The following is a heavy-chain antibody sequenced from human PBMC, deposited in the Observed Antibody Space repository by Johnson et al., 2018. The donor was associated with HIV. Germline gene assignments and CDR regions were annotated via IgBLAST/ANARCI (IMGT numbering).Heavy chain of an antibody. CDR3: ATDRCYNVWGGIGHAAFEI. CDR2: INQGGSEK. D-gene: IGHD3-10*02. Sequence: EVQLVESGGGLIQPGGSLRLSCAASGFTFSSYWMTWVRQAPGRGLEWVANINQGGSEKYYVDSVKGRFTISRDNAKNSLYLQRNNLRVEEPAVYYCATDRCYNVWGGIGHAAFEIWGQGTMVTVSS. V-gene: IGHV3-7*01. J-gene: IGHJ3*02. CDR1: GFTFSSYW.